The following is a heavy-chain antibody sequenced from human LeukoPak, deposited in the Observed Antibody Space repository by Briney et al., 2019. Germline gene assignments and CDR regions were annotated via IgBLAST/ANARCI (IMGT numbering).Heavy chain of an antibody. CDR2: IYTSGST. J-gene: IGHJ4*02. CDR1: GGSISSYY. D-gene: IGHD3-22*01. Sequence: SETLSLTCTVSGGSISSYYWSWIRQPAGKGLEWIGRIYTSGSTNYNPSLKSRVTISVDKPKNQFSLKLSSVTAADTAVYYCARVRYYDSSGYYYFDYWGQGTLVTVSS. CDR3: ARVRYYDSSGYYYFDY. V-gene: IGHV4-4*07.